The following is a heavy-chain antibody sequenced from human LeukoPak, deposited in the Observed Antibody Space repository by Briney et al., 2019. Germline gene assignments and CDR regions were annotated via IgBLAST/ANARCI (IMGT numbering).Heavy chain of an antibody. J-gene: IGHJ5*02. D-gene: IGHD4/OR15-4a*01. CDR3: ARETILGAITGWFDP. Sequence: ASVKVSCKASGYTFSTYDINWVRQAPGQGLEWMGWMNVNSGEAGYAQKFQGRVTMTRDTSTNTAYMEVSSLTSEDSAIYYCARETILGAITGWFDPRGQGTLVIVSS. V-gene: IGHV1-8*01. CDR2: MNVNSGEA. CDR1: GYTFSTYD.